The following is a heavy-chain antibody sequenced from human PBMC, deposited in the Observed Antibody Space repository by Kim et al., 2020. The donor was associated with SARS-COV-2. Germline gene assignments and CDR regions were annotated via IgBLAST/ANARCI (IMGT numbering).Heavy chain of an antibody. V-gene: IGHV3-33*01. J-gene: IGHJ6*04. CDR3: ARDGMAEAGYYHYGMDV. CDR1: GFMFSDYG. D-gene: IGHD6-19*01. CDR2: IWYDGSNK. Sequence: GGSLRLSCAASGFMFSDYGMEWVRQAPGKGPEWVAGIWYDGSNKYYADSVKGRFTISRDNFKNTLFLQMNSLRAEDTAVYYCARDGMAEAGYYHYGMDVWGRGTTVTVS.